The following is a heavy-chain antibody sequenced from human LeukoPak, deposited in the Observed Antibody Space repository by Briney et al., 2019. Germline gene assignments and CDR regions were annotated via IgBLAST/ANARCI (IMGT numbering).Heavy chain of an antibody. CDR3: AASPYCSSTSCYDYYYYGMDV. D-gene: IGHD2-2*01. V-gene: IGHV3-23*01. CDR1: GFTFSSYA. J-gene: IGHJ6*02. CDR2: ISGSGGST. Sequence: GGSLRLSCAASGFTFSSYAMSWVRQAPGKGLEWVSAISGSGGSTYYADSVKGRFTISRDNSENTLYLQMNSLRAEDTAVYYCAASPYCSSTSCYDYYYYGMDVWGQGTTVTVSS.